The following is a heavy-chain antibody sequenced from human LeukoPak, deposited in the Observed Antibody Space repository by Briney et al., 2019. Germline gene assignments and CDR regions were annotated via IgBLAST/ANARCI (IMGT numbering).Heavy chain of an antibody. D-gene: IGHD6-13*01. CDR2: TYYRSQWYS. J-gene: IGHJ4*02. Sequence: SQTLSLTCAISGDSVSSNSAAWYWIRQPPSRGLEWLGRTYYRSQWYSDYAVSVKSRITINPDTSKNQFSLQLNSVTPEDTAVYYCARAGSSWYLDYWGQGTLVTVSS. CDR3: ARAGSSWYLDY. CDR1: GDSVSSNSAA. V-gene: IGHV6-1*01.